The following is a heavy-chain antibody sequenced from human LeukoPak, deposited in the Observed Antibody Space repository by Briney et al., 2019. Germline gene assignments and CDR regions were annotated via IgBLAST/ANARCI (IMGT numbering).Heavy chain of an antibody. Sequence: GASVKVSCKASGYTFTSYYMHWVRQAPGQGLEWMGIINPSGGSTSYAQKFQGRVTMTEDTSTDTAYMELSSLRSEDTAVYYCARELVGKWELHHPPDYWGQGTLVTVSS. J-gene: IGHJ4*02. V-gene: IGHV1-46*01. CDR3: ARELVGKWELHHPPDY. CDR2: INPSGGST. CDR1: GYTFTSYY. D-gene: IGHD1-26*01.